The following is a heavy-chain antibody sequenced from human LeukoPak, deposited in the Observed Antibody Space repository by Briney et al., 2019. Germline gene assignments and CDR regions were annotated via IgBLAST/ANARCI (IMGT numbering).Heavy chain of an antibody. CDR3: ARHTSPNWGSPYYYYMDV. D-gene: IGHD7-27*01. CDR2: IYHSGST. Sequence: SETLSLTCAVSGYSISSGYYWGWIRQPPGKGLEWIGGIYHSGSTYYNPSLKSRVTISVDTSKNQFSLKLSSVTAADTAVYYCARHTSPNWGSPYYYYMDVWGKGTTVTVSS. CDR1: GYSISSGYY. J-gene: IGHJ6*03. V-gene: IGHV4-38-2*01.